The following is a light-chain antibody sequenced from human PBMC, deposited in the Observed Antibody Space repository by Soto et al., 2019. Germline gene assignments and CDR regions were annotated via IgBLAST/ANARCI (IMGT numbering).Light chain of an antibody. V-gene: IGLV1-44*01. Sequence: QSVLTQSPSVSGTPGQRVTISCSGGSSNIGSNTVNWYQQLPGAAPRLLIYTNNQRPSGVPDRFSGSRSGTSASLAISGLQSEDEADYYCATWDDSLKGVVFGGGTKVTVL. CDR2: TNN. CDR3: ATWDDSLKGVV. CDR1: SSNIGSNT. J-gene: IGLJ2*01.